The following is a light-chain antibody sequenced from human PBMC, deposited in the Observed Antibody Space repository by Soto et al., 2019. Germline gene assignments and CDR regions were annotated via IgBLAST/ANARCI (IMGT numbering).Light chain of an antibody. Sequence: IKLTQSPASLSASVGDRVTITCRASQGIYKYLAWYQQKPGKVPKALIYGASTLQSGVPSRFSGAGSGTNFTLTISSLQAEDVATYYCQQYFNWPPYTFGQGTKVDVK. CDR1: QGIYKY. V-gene: IGKV1-27*01. CDR3: QQYFNWPPYT. CDR2: GAS. J-gene: IGKJ2*01.